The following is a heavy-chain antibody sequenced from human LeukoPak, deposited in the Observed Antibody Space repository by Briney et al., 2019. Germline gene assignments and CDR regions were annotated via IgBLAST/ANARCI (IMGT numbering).Heavy chain of an antibody. D-gene: IGHD3-22*01. CDR1: GGSFSGYY. Sequence: PSETLSLTCAVYGGSFSGYYWSWIRQPPGKGLEWIGEINHSGSTNYNPSLKSRVTISVDTSKNQFSLKLSSVTAADTAVYYCAREGYDSSGYYTMVDYWGQGTLVTASS. V-gene: IGHV4-34*01. CDR2: INHSGST. J-gene: IGHJ4*02. CDR3: AREGYDSSGYYTMVDY.